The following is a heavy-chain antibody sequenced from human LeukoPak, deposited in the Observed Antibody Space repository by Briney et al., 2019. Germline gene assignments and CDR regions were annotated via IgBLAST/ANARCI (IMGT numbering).Heavy chain of an antibody. CDR3: ARGDDSSGYYYVFDY. Sequence: ASVKVSCKASGYTFTGYYMHGVRQAPGQGLEWMGRINPSGGSTSYAQKFQGRVTMTRDTSTSTVYMELSSLRSEDTAVYYCARGDDSSGYYYVFDYWGQGTLVTVSS. J-gene: IGHJ4*02. CDR2: INPSGGST. V-gene: IGHV1-46*01. CDR1: GYTFTGYY. D-gene: IGHD3-22*01.